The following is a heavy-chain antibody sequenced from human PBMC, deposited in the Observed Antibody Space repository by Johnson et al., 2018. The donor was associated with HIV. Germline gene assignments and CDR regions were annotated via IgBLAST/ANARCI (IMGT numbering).Heavy chain of an antibody. CDR2: VNPNGGSK. J-gene: IGHJ3*02. Sequence: VQLVESGGGLAKPAWSPRLSCAASQFTFSSYYMNCVRQAPGNGLELVGQVNPNGGSKYITDSGKDRFNISRDNSKSTVYLQMNSLRAEDTAVYYCANVYYDILTGYYYDAFDIWGQGTMVTVSS. CDR3: ANVYYDILTGYYYDAFDI. D-gene: IGHD3-9*01. CDR1: QFTFSSYY. V-gene: IGHV3-25*05.